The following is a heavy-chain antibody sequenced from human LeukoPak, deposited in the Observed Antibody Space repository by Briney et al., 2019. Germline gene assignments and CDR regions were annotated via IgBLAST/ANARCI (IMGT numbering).Heavy chain of an antibody. Sequence: GGSLRLSCAASGFTFSNAWMSWVRQAPGKGLEWVGRIKSKTDGGTTDYAAPVKGRFTISRDDSKNTLYLQMNSLKTEHTAVYYCTTASVRGVINAFDIWGQGTMVTVSS. V-gene: IGHV3-15*01. CDR1: GFTFSNAW. CDR2: IKSKTDGGTT. D-gene: IGHD3-10*01. J-gene: IGHJ3*02. CDR3: TTASVRGVINAFDI.